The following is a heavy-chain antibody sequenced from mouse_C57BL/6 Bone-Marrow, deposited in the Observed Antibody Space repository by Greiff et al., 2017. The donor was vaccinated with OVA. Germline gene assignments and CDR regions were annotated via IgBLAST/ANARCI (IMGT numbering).Heavy chain of an antibody. CDR1: GYTFTSYG. V-gene: IGHV1-81*01. CDR2: IYPRSGNT. D-gene: IGHD4-1*01. J-gene: IGHJ3*01. CDR3: ARSVTGPFAY. Sequence: QVQLQQSGAELARPGASVKLSCKASGYTFTSYGISWVKQRTGQGLEWIGEIYPRSGNTYYNEKFKGKATLTADKSSSTAYMELRSLTSEDSAVYFCARSVTGPFAYWGQGTLVTVSA.